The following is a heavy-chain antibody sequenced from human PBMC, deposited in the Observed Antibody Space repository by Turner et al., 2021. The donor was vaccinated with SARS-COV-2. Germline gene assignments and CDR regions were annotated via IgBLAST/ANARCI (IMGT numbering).Heavy chain of an antibody. CDR2: IYYSGST. Sequence: QVQLQESGPGLVKPSQTLSLTCTVSVGSISSFDYYWSWIRQTPGKGLEWIGYIYYSGSTYYNPSLKSRVTISVDTSKNQFSLKLSSVTAADTAVYYCARVLGYCSGGSCAPFDYWGQGTLVTVSS. J-gene: IGHJ4*02. V-gene: IGHV4-30-4*01. D-gene: IGHD2-15*01. CDR1: VGSISSFDYY. CDR3: ARVLGYCSGGSCAPFDY.